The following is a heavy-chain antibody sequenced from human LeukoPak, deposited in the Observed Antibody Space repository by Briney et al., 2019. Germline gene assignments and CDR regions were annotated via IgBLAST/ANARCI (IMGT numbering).Heavy chain of an antibody. V-gene: IGHV4-34*01. CDR2: INHSGST. CDR1: GGSFSGYY. D-gene: IGHD3-9*01. J-gene: IGHJ5*02. Sequence: SETLSLTCAVYGGSFSGYYWSWIRQPPGKGLEWIGEINHSGSTNYNPSLKSRVTISVDTSKNQFSLKLSSVTAADTAVYYCARDGRYDILTGYYNVNWFDPWGQGTLVTVSS. CDR3: ARDGRYDILTGYYNVNWFDP.